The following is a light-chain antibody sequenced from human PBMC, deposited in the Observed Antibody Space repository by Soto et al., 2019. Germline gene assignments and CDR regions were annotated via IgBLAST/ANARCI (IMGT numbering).Light chain of an antibody. CDR1: QSVSSN. Sequence: EIVMTQSAATLSVSPGERATLSCRASQSVSSNLAWYQQKPGQAPRPLIYGASTRATGIPARFSGSGSGTEFTLTISSLQSEDFVVYYCQQYKKWPLTFGGGTKVEIK. V-gene: IGKV3-15*01. CDR2: GAS. J-gene: IGKJ4*01. CDR3: QQYKKWPLT.